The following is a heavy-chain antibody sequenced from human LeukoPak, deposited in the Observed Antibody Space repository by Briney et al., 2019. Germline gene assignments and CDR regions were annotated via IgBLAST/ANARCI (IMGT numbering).Heavy chain of an antibody. Sequence: GGSLRLSCAASGFTFSSYWMSWVRQAPGKGLEWVANIKQDGSEKYYVDSVKGRFTISRDNAKNSLYLQMNSLRAEDTAVYYCASLWEFSRVLNWFDPWGQGTLVTVSS. CDR3: ASLWEFSRVLNWFDP. J-gene: IGHJ5*02. CDR1: GFTFSSYW. D-gene: IGHD1-26*01. CDR2: IKQDGSEK. V-gene: IGHV3-7*03.